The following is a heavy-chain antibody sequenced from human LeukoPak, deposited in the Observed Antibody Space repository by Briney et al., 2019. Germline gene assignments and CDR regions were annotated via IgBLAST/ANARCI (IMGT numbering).Heavy chain of an antibody. CDR1: GFTFSSYA. J-gene: IGHJ4*02. Sequence: PGGSLRLSCAASGFTFSSYAMSWVRQAPGKGLEWVSAISGSGGSTYYADSVKGRFTISRDNAKNSLYLQMNSLRAEDTALYYCARVKRVENDYWGQGTLVTVSS. D-gene: IGHD5-24*01. CDR2: ISGSGGST. CDR3: ARVKRVENDY. V-gene: IGHV3-23*01.